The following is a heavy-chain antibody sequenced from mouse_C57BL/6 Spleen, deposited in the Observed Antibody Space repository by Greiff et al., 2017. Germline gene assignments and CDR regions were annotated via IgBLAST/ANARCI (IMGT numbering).Heavy chain of an antibody. CDR2: ISSGSSTI. CDR3: ARPGTAWYFDV. CDR1: GFTFSDYG. D-gene: IGHD3-3*01. J-gene: IGHJ1*03. V-gene: IGHV5-17*01. Sequence: EVKLVESGGGLVKPGGSLKLSCAASGFTFSDYGMHWVRQAPEKGLEWVAYISSGSSTIYYADTVKGRFTISRDNAKNTLFLHMTSLRSEDTAMYYCARPGTAWYFDVWGTGTTVTVSS.